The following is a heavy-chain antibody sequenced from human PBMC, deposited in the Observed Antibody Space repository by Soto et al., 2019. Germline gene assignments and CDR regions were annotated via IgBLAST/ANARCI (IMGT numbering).Heavy chain of an antibody. CDR1: GFTFSVYS. J-gene: IGHJ6*03. V-gene: IGHV3-48*02. CDR3: ARDSGEQLARRAFYYYSMDV. Sequence: GGSLRLSCAASGFTFSVYSMNWVRQAPGKGLEWVSYISRSSSTLYYADSVKGRFTISRDDAKNSLYLQMNSLKDEDTAVYYCARDSGEQLARRAFYYYSMDVGGKGTTVTVSS. CDR2: ISRSSSTL. D-gene: IGHD6-6*01.